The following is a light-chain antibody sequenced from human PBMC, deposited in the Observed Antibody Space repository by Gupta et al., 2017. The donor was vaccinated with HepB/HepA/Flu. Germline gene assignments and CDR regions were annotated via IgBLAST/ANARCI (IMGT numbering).Light chain of an antibody. V-gene: IGLV3-1*01. Sequence: SYELTQPPSVSVSPGQPASISCSGDKLGNKYTCWYQQKPGQSPVLVIYQDKKRPSGIPERFSGSNSGNTATLTISGTQTMDEADYYCQAWDGTTHVFGTGTKVTVL. CDR1: KLGNKY. CDR2: QDK. CDR3: QAWDGTTHV. J-gene: IGLJ1*01.